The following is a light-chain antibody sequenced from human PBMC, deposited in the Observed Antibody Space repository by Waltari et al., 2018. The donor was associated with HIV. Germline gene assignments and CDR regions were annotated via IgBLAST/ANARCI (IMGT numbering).Light chain of an antibody. Sequence: DIQMTQSPSSLSASARDRVTITCQATQDISYYLNWYQQKPGEAPRLLIKDASRLRTGVPSRFRGGGSGTHFTLTISSLQPEDIATYYCQQYHSQCSFGPGTKVDIK. V-gene: IGKV1-33*01. CDR3: QQYHSQCS. CDR1: QDISYY. CDR2: DAS. J-gene: IGKJ3*01.